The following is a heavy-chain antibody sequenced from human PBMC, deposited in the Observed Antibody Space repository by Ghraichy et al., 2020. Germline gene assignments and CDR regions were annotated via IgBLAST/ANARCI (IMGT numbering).Heavy chain of an antibody. CDR2: IYYSGST. V-gene: IGHV4-59*01. Sequence: SETLSLTCTVSGGSISSYYWSWIRQPPGKGLEWIGYIYYSGSTNYNPSLKSRVTISVDTSKNQFSLKLSSVTAADTAVYYCARVVVVDPTYGDDYYYYMDVWGKGTTVTVSS. J-gene: IGHJ6*03. CDR1: GGSISSYY. CDR3: ARVVVVDPTYGDDYYYYMDV. D-gene: IGHD2-15*01.